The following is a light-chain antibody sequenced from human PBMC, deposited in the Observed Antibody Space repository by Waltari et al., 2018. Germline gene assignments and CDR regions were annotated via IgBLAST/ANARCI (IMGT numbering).Light chain of an antibody. CDR1: NSNIGSNL. CDR3: AAWDDSLRAWV. J-gene: IGLJ3*02. V-gene: IGLV1-47*01. Sequence: QSVLIQPPSASETPGPRVTISSSGSNSNIGSNLVSWYQHLPGTAPELLIYRNTQRPSGVPDRFSGSKSDTSASLAISGLRSEDEADYYCAAWDDSLRAWVFGGGTKLTVL. CDR2: RNT.